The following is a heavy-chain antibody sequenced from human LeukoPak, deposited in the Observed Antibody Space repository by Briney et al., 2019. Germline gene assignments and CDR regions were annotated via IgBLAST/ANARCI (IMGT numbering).Heavy chain of an antibody. V-gene: IGHV4-61*02. CDR1: GGSISSGSYY. Sequence: PSQTLSLTCTVSGGSISSGSYYWRWIRQPAGKGLEWIGRIYTSGSTNYNPSLKSRFTISVDTSKDQFSLKLSSVTAADTAVYYCARDHSSGWYGHFDYWGQGTLVTVSS. J-gene: IGHJ4*02. D-gene: IGHD6-19*01. CDR3: ARDHSSGWYGHFDY. CDR2: IYTSGST.